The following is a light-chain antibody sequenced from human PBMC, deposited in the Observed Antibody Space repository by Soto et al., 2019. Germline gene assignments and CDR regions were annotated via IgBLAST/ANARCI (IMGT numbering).Light chain of an antibody. Sequence: EIVLTQPPGTLSLSPGERATLSCRASQSVSSTYLAWYQHKLGQAPRLLIYGASSKASGIPDRFSGSGSGTDFTLTISRLEPEDFAVYYCQQYGSSPRSFGQGTKVDIK. CDR2: GAS. J-gene: IGKJ1*01. V-gene: IGKV3-20*01. CDR3: QQYGSSPRS. CDR1: QSVSSTY.